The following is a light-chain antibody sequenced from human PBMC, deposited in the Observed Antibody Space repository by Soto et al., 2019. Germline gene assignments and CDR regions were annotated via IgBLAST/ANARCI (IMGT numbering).Light chain of an antibody. V-gene: IGLV2-14*01. CDR3: NSYTSSSTLL. CDR2: EVS. Sequence: QTVVTQPASVSGSPGQSITISCTGTSSDVGGYNYVSWYQQHPGKAPKLMIYEVSNRPSGVSDRFSGSKSGDTASLTISGLQAEDEADYYCNSYTSSSTLLFGGGTKVTVL. J-gene: IGLJ3*02. CDR1: SSDVGGYNY.